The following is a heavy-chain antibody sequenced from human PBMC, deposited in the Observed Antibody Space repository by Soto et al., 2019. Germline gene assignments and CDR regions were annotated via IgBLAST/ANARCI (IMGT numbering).Heavy chain of an antibody. Sequence: GGSLRLSCAGSGFTFSSYWMHWVRQAPGKGLVWVSRIKSDGSSTSYADSVKGRFTISRDNAENTVYLQMNSLRAEDTAVYYCARGIPNVYGTDVWGQGTSVTVSS. V-gene: IGHV3-74*01. CDR1: GFTFSSYW. CDR2: IKSDGSST. J-gene: IGHJ6*02. CDR3: ARGIPNVYGTDV. D-gene: IGHD5-18*01.